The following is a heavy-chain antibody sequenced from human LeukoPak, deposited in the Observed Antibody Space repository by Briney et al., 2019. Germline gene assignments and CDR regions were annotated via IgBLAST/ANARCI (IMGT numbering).Heavy chain of an antibody. D-gene: IGHD3/OR15-3a*01. V-gene: IGHV3-48*04. CDR1: GFTFSSWS. CDR3: TYLRTPYYNDKWFDP. CDR2: SSGSSPI. Sequence: GGSLRLSCAASGFTFSSWSMNWVRQAPGKGLEWLSSGSSPIYYADSVKGRFTTSRDDAKNLVYLQMNSLRAEDTAVYYCTYLRTPYYNDKWFDPWGQGALVTVSS. J-gene: IGHJ5*02.